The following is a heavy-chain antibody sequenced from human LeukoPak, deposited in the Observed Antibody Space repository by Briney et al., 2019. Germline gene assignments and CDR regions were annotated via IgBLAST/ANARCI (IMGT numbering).Heavy chain of an antibody. CDR3: ARDLMSAGTGKRPFDY. J-gene: IGHJ4*02. CDR1: GFTFSSYG. CDR2: IWYDGRNK. V-gene: IGHV3-33*01. Sequence: GGSLRLSCAASGFTFSSYGMHWVRQAPGKGLEWVAVIWYDGRNKYYADSVKGRFTISRDNSKNTLFLQMNSLRAEDTAVYYCARDLMSAGTGKRPFDYWGQGTLVTVSS. D-gene: IGHD6-13*01.